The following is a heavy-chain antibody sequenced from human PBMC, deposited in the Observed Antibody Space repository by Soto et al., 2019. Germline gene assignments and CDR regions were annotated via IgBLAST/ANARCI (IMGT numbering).Heavy chain of an antibody. CDR3: PRGMTRLPPFAI. J-gene: IGHJ1*01. CDR2: IYHSGST. CDR1: GGSISSGGYS. Sequence: SETLSLTCAVSGGSISSGGYSCNWIRQPPGKGLEWIGYIYHSGSTYYNPSLKSRVTISVDRSKNQFSLKLSSVTAADTAVYYCPRGMTRLPPFAIGGQDTLVPVPS. V-gene: IGHV4-30-2*01. D-gene: IGHD2-15*01.